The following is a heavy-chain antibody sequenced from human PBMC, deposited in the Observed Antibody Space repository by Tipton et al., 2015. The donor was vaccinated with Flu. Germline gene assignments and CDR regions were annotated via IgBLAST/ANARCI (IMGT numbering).Heavy chain of an antibody. V-gene: IGHV1-2*06. D-gene: IGHD3-16*01. CDR1: GYSFTGNY. CDR3: ARESPKSEDRGRWFDP. CDR2: ISPYSGDT. Sequence: QVQLVQSGAEVEKPGASVKVSCKASGYSFTGNYIHWVRQAPGQGLEWMGRISPYSGDTNYGQKFQGRVTLTTDTTINTAYMEMRSLRSDDTAVYYGARESPKSEDRGRWFDPWGQGTLVIVSS. J-gene: IGHJ5*02.